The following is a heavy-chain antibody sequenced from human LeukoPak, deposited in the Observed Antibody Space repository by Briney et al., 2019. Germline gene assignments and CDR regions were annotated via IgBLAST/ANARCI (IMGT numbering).Heavy chain of an antibody. Sequence: SETLSLTSTVSGGSIRSYYWSWIRQPPEKGLEWIGYIYYSGSTNYNPSLKSRVTISVDTSKNQFSLKLSSVTAADTAVYYCARAQVVGATFAFDIWGQGTMVTVSS. CDR1: GGSIRSYY. V-gene: IGHV4-59*01. CDR3: ARAQVVGATFAFDI. CDR2: IYYSGST. D-gene: IGHD1-26*01. J-gene: IGHJ3*02.